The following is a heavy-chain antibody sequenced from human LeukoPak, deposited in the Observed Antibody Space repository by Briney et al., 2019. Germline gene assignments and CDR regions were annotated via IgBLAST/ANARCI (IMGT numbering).Heavy chain of an antibody. V-gene: IGHV3-30*02. CDR1: GFTFSSYW. J-gene: IGHJ4*02. Sequence: PGGSLRLSCAASGFTFSSYWMHWVRQAPGKGLEWVAFIRYDGSNKYYADSVKGRFTISRDNSKNTLYLQMNSLRAEDTAVYYCAKDEGQWLVKGRYHFDYWGQGTLVTVSS. CDR3: AKDEGQWLVKGRYHFDY. D-gene: IGHD6-19*01. CDR2: IRYDGSNK.